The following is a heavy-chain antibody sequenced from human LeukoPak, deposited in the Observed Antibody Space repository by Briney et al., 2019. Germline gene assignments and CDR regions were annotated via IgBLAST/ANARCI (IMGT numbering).Heavy chain of an antibody. D-gene: IGHD3-22*01. CDR2: ISGNGGST. Sequence: PGGSLRLSYAPSGFTFSSYAMGLVRQAPGKGLEWVSAISGNGGSTFYADSVEGRFPISRHDCTNTLYLQMNSLRAEDTAVYYCAKDLGEYYYDSSGYYPDYWGQGTLVTVSS. V-gene: IGHV3-23*01. CDR3: AKDLGEYYYDSSGYYPDY. CDR1: GFTFSSYA. J-gene: IGHJ4*02.